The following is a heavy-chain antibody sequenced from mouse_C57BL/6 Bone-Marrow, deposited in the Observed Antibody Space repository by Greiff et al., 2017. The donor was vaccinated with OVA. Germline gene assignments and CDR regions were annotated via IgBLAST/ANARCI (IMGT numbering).Heavy chain of an antibody. V-gene: IGHV1-78*01. J-gene: IGHJ3*01. CDR3: ARWERDWGAWFAD. D-gene: IGHD4-1*01. CDR2: IYPRDGST. Sequence: VQLQQSDAELVKPGASVTISCKVSGYTFTDHTIHWMKQRPEHGLEWIGYIYPRDGSTKYNEKFKGKATLTADKSSSTAYMQLNSLTSEDSAVYFCARWERDWGAWFADWGQGTLVTVSA. CDR1: GYTFTDHT.